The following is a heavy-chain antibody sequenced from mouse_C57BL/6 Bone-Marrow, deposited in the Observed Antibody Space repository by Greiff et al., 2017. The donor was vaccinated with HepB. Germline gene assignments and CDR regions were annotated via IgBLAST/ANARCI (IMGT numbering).Heavy chain of an antibody. CDR2: ISDGGSYT. J-gene: IGHJ3*01. Sequence: VQLKESGGGLVKPGGSLKLSCAASGFTFSSYAMSWVRQTPEKRLEWVATISDGGSYTYYPDNVKGRFTISRDNAKNNLYLQMSHLKSEDTAMYYCARDFFYYGSRWCAYWGQGTLVTVSA. CDR3: ARDFFYYGSRWCAY. CDR1: GFTFSSYA. D-gene: IGHD1-1*01. V-gene: IGHV5-4*01.